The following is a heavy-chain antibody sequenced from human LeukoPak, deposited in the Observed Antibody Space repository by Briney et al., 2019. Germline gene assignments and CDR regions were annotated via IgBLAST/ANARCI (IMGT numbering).Heavy chain of an antibody. V-gene: IGHV3-23*01. CDR2: ISGSGSST. D-gene: IGHD3-22*01. J-gene: IGHJ4*02. CDR3: AKGLSEVVVTGGIDH. CDR1: GFTFRSYA. Sequence: PGGSLRLSCAASGFTFRSYALTWVRQPPGRGLEWVSGISGSGSSTYYPDSVKGRFTISRDNSKNTLYLQMKSLRADDTAIYYCAKGLSEVVVTGGIDHCGQGTLVTVSS.